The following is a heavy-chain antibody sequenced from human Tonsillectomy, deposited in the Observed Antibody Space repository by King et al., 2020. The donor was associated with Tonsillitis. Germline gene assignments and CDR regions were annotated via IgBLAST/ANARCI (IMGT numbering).Heavy chain of an antibody. D-gene: IGHD2-15*01. CDR2: IDPSDSYT. CDR1: GYSFTTYW. CDR3: ARRRYCSGDSCYTDAFDI. V-gene: IGHV5-10-1*03. J-gene: IGHJ3*02. Sequence: EVQLVESGAEVKKPGESLRISCEGSGYSFTTYWITWVRQMPGKGLEWMGRIDPSDSYTNYSPSFQGHVTISADKSISTAYLQWRSLKASDTAMYYCARRRYCSGDSCYTDAFDIWGQGTMVTVSS.